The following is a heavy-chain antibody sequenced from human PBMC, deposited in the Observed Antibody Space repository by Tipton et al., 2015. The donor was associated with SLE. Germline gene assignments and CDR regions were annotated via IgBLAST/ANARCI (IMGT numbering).Heavy chain of an antibody. Sequence: SLRLSCAASGFSFNDYAMHWVRHVPGKGLEWVVGINWYSTSIGYADSVEGRFTISRDSVKNSLYLQMNSLRTEDTALYYCVKDLLGTGFYFDSWGQGALVTVSS. CDR3: VKDLLGTGFYFDS. V-gene: IGHV3-9*01. D-gene: IGHD3-16*01. CDR1: GFSFNDYA. J-gene: IGHJ4*02. CDR2: INWYSTSI.